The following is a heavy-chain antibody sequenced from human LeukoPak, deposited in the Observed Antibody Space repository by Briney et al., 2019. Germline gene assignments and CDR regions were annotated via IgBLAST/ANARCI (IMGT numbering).Heavy chain of an antibody. V-gene: IGHV4-61*01. D-gene: IGHD3-9*01. CDR3: ARAGGLTGYLGYYYYYGMDV. CDR2: IYYSGST. Sequence: PSETLSLTCTVSGGSVSSGSYYWSWIRQPPGKGLEWIGYIYYSGSTNYNPSLKSRVTISVDTPKNQFSLKLSSVTAADTAVYYCARAGGLTGYLGYYYYYGMDVWGKGTTVTVSS. J-gene: IGHJ6*04. CDR1: GGSVSSGSYY.